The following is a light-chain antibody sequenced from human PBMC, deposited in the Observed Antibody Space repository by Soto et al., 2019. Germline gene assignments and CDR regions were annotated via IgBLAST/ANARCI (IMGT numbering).Light chain of an antibody. CDR3: QQYKSFPYT. V-gene: IGKV1-5*01. J-gene: IGKJ2*01. CDR2: EAS. CDR1: QSISGW. Sequence: DIQMTQSPSTLSVSVGDRVTITCRASQSISGWLAWYQQKPGKAPRFLIYEASNLERGVPSRFSGSGSGTEFTLIISSLQPDDLATYYCQQYKSFPYTFGQGTKLEIK.